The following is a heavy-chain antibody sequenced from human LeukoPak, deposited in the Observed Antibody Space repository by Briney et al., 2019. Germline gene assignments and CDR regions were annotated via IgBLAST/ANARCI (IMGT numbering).Heavy chain of an antibody. CDR3: ARWTGSSGLSY. D-gene: IGHD6-19*01. J-gene: IGHJ4*02. V-gene: IGHV3-9*03. Sequence: AGRSLRLSCAASGFTFDDYAMHWVRQAPGKGLEWVSGISWNSGSIGYADSVKGRFTISRDNAKNSLYLQMNSLRAEDMALYYCARWTGSSGLSYWGQGTLVTVSS. CDR2: ISWNSGSI. CDR1: GFTFDDYA.